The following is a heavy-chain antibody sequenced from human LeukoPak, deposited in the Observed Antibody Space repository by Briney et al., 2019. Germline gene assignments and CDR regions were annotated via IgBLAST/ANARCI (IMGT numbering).Heavy chain of an antibody. Sequence: QPGGSLRLSCAASGFTFSSYWMSWVRQAPGKGLEWVANIKQDGSEKYYVDSVKGRFTISRDNAKNSLYLQMNSLRAEDTAVYYCARGIYDLPNRFDPWGQGTLVTVSS. CDR1: GFTFSSYW. J-gene: IGHJ5*02. CDR2: IKQDGSEK. CDR3: ARGIYDLPNRFDP. V-gene: IGHV3-7*04. D-gene: IGHD3-3*01.